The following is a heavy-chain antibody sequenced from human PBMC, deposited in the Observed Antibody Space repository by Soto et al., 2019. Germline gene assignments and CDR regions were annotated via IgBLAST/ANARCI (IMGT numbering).Heavy chain of an antibody. Sequence: PGGSLRLSCAASGFTFSSYEMNWVRQAPGRGLGWVSYISSSGSTIYYADSVKGRFTISRDNAKNSLYLQMNSLRAEDTAVYYCARGGTLYDFWSGYPYGMDVWGQGTTVTV. CDR3: ARGGTLYDFWSGYPYGMDV. J-gene: IGHJ6*02. D-gene: IGHD3-3*01. V-gene: IGHV3-48*03. CDR2: ISSSGSTI. CDR1: GFTFSSYE.